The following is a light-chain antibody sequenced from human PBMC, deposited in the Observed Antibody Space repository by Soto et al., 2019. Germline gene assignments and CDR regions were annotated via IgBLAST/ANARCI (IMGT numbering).Light chain of an antibody. CDR1: QSVDKF. Sequence: EVELTQSPATLSLSPGETATLSCRASQSVDKFLAWYQQRPGQPPRLLIFDSSNRATGVPVRFSRSGSGTDFSLTISRLEPEDFAVYYCQQYGSSPITFGQGTRLEI. CDR2: DSS. CDR3: QQYGSSPIT. V-gene: IGKV3-20*01. J-gene: IGKJ5*01.